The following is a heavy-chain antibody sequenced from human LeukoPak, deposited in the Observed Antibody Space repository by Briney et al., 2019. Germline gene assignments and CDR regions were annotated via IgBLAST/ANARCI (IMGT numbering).Heavy chain of an antibody. Sequence: GASVKVSCKASGYTFTGYYMHWVRQAPGQGLEWMGWINPNSGGTNYAQKFQGRVTMTRDTSISTAYMELSRLRSDDTAVYYCARDRYILTGYPYNWFDPWGQGTLVTVSS. CDR1: GYTFTGYY. V-gene: IGHV1-2*02. CDR2: INPNSGGT. D-gene: IGHD3-9*01. CDR3: ARDRYILTGYPYNWFDP. J-gene: IGHJ5*02.